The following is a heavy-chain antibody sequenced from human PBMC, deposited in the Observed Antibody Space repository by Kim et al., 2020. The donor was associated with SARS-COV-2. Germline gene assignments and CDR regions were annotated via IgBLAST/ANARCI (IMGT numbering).Heavy chain of an antibody. CDR1: EFTINNFE. D-gene: IGHD2-15*01. V-gene: IGHV3-48*03. J-gene: IGHJ6*03. CDR3: ARGLHAYVGENYHYMDV. Sequence: GGSLRLSCEASEFTINNFEMNWVRQAPGKGLERLSYISSTGSNILYADSVKGRFTISRDNAKNSLYLQMNSLRAEDTAIYFCARGLHAYVGENYHYMDVWGEGPGDTVSS. CDR2: ISSTGSNI.